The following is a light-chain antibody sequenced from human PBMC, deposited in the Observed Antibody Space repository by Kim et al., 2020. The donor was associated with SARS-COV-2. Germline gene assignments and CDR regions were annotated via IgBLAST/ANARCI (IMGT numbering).Light chain of an antibody. CDR3: KQYGTSPLT. J-gene: IGKJ4*01. CDR2: GAS. V-gene: IGKV3-20*01. CDR1: QSVRYSY. Sequence: DIVLPQSPGTLSLSPGERATLSCRASQSVRYSYLAWYQQKPGQTLRLLIFGASTRAIGIPDRFSGSGSVTDFTLTISRLEPDDFAVYYCKQYGTSPLTFGGGTKVDI.